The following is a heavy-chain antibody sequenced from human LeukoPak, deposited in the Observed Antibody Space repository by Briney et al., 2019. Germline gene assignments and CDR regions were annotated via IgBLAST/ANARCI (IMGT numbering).Heavy chain of an antibody. Sequence: GRSLRLSCAASGFTFSSYAMHWVRQAPGKGLEWVAVISYDGSNKYYADSVKGRFTISRDNSKNTLYLQMNSLRAEDTAVYYCARDRWELLCPDYWGQETLVTVSS. J-gene: IGHJ4*02. CDR2: ISYDGSNK. V-gene: IGHV3-30*01. D-gene: IGHD1-26*01. CDR3: ARDRWELLCPDY. CDR1: GFTFSSYA.